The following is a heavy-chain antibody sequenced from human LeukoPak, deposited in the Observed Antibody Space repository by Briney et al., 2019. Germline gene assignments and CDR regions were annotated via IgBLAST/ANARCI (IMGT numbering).Heavy chain of an antibody. V-gene: IGHV1-18*01. CDR1: GYIFTSYG. J-gene: IGHJ6*02. CDR2: ISAYNGNT. CDR3: ARDGIVVVPAAINPYYYYGMDV. Sequence: GASVKVSCKASGYIFTSYGISWVRQAPGQGLEWMGWISAYNGNTNYAQKFQGRVTITADESTSTAYMELSSLRSEDTAVYYCARDGIVVVPAAINPYYYYGMDVWGQGTTVTVSS. D-gene: IGHD2-2*01.